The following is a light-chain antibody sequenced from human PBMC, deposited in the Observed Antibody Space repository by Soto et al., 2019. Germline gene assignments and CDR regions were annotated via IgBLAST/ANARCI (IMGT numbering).Light chain of an antibody. CDR1: SSDVGTYNL. Sequence: QSALTQPASVSGSPGQSITISCTGTSSDVGTYNLVSWYQHHPGKAPKLMIYEGSKRPSGVSNRFSGSKSGNTASLTISGLQAEDEADYYCCSYAGSSTYVFGTGNKVTVL. CDR2: EGS. J-gene: IGLJ1*01. CDR3: CSYAGSSTYV. V-gene: IGLV2-23*01.